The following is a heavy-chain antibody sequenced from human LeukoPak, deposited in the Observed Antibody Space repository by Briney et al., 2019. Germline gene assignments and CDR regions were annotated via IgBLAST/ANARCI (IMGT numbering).Heavy chain of an antibody. V-gene: IGHV1-8*01. Sequence: ASVKVSCKASGYTFTSYDINWVRQATGQGLEWMGWMNPNSGNTGYAQKFQGRVTMTRDTSTSTVYMELSSLRSEDTAVYYCARCPPYYDFWSGSDAFDIWGQGTMVTVSS. CDR2: MNPNSGNT. D-gene: IGHD3-3*01. CDR3: ARCPPYYDFWSGSDAFDI. CDR1: GYTFTSYD. J-gene: IGHJ3*02.